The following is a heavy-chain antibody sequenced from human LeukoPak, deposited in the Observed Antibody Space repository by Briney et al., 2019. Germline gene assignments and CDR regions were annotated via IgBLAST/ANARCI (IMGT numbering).Heavy chain of an antibody. CDR3: ARDHLAPYFASYSSSSGTFDY. Sequence: GGSLRLSCAASGFIFSSYSMNWVRQAPGKGLEGVSSISTSGSYIYYADSVKGRFTISRDNATNSLSLQINSLRAEDTAVYYCARDHLAPYFASYSSSSGTFDYWGQGTLVTVSS. CDR1: GFIFSSYS. D-gene: IGHD6-6*01. V-gene: IGHV3-21*01. J-gene: IGHJ4*02. CDR2: ISTSGSYI.